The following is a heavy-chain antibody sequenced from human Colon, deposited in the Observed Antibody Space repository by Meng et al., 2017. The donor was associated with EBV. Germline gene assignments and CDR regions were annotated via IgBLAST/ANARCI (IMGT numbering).Heavy chain of an antibody. D-gene: IGHD2-15*01. CDR3: ARQATGYCSGGSCYSGSIFDY. J-gene: IGHJ4*02. CDR2: IYYSGST. Sequence: QLNVLCSAPGLVSPSQTLSLTFTVSGGSISSGDYYWSWIRQPPGKGLEWIGYIYYSGSTHYNPSLKSRVTISVDTSKNQFSLKVSSVTAADTAVYYCARQATGYCSGGSCYSGSIFDYWGQGTLVTVSS. V-gene: IGHV4-30-4*01. CDR1: GGSISSGDYY.